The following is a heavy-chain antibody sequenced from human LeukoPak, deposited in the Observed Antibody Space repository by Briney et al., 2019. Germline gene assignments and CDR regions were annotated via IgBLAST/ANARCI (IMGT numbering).Heavy chain of an antibody. D-gene: IGHD6-13*01. CDR2: IIPILGIA. J-gene: IGHJ5*02. CDR1: GGTFSSYA. V-gene: IGHV1-69*04. CDR3: ARGGVVIAAAGIGGWFDP. Sequence: ASVTVSFKASGGTFSSYAISWVRQAPGQGLEWMGRIIPILGIANYAQKFQGRVTITADKSTSTAYMELSSLRSEDTAVYYCARGGVVIAAAGIGGWFDPWGQGTLVTVSS.